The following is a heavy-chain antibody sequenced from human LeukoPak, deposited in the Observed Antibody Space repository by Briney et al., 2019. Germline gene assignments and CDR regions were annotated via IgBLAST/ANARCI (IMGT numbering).Heavy chain of an antibody. V-gene: IGHV1-18*01. D-gene: IGHD2-2*01. CDR2: ISAYNGNT. J-gene: IGHJ6*02. Sequence: ASVKVSFKASGYTFSIYGISWVRQAPGQGLEWMGWISAYNGNTNYAQRLQGRVTMTTDTSTSTDYMELRSLRSDDTAVYYCARGYCSSISCSPYYYYGMDVWGQGTTVTVSS. CDR3: ARGYCSSISCSPYYYYGMDV. CDR1: GYTFSIYG.